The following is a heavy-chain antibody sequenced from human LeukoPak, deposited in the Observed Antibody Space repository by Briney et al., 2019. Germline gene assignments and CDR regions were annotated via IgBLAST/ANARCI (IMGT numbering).Heavy chain of an antibody. V-gene: IGHV3-48*03. CDR2: ISSSGSTI. Sequence: QPGGSLRLSCAASGFIFSSYEMNWVRQAPGKGLEWVSYISSSGSTIYYADSVKGRFTISRDNAQNSLYLQMNSLRAEDTAVYYCASYYESSGFLRNFDYWGQGTLVTVSS. D-gene: IGHD3-22*01. J-gene: IGHJ4*02. CDR3: ASYYESSGFLRNFDY. CDR1: GFIFSSYE.